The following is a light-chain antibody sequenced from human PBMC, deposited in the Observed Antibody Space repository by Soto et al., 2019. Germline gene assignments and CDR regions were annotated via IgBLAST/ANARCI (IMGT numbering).Light chain of an antibody. CDR3: KQRSDWPLT. V-gene: IGKV3-11*01. J-gene: IGKJ1*01. CDR2: DTS. Sequence: EIVLTQSPATLSLSPGERATLSCRASQSVSSYFAWYQQKPGQAPRLLIYDTSNLATGSPARFNGSGSGTDFTLAISTLEHEVSAVYYCKQRSDWPLTVGKGTKVDIK. CDR1: QSVSSY.